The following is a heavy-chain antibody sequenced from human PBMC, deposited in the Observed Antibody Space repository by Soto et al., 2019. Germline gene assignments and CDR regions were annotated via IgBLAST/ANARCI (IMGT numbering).Heavy chain of an antibody. J-gene: IGHJ3*02. CDR2: IYYSGST. CDR1: GGSISSGGYC. D-gene: IGHD3-22*01. V-gene: IGHV4-31*11. CDR3: ARDWHYYDSSGTTTRAFEI. Sequence: SETLSLTCAVSGGSISSGGYCWSWICQHTGKGLERIGYIYYSGSTYYNPSLKSRVTISVDTYKNQFSLKLSSVTAADTAVYYCARDWHYYDSSGTTTRAFEIWGQGTMVTVS.